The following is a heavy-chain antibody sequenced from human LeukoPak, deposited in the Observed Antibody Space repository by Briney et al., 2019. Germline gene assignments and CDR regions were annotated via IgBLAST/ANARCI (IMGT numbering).Heavy chain of an antibody. Sequence: GGSLRLSCAASGFSFSTNPMSWVRQAPGKGLEWVGRIKSKTDGGTTDYAAPVKGRFTISRDDSKNTLYLQMNSLKTEDTAVYYCTTDSEVVPAASYYYYYGMDVWGQGTTVTVSS. V-gene: IGHV3-15*01. CDR2: IKSKTDGGTT. CDR3: TTDSEVVPAASYYYYYGMDV. D-gene: IGHD2-2*01. CDR1: GFSFSTNP. J-gene: IGHJ6*02.